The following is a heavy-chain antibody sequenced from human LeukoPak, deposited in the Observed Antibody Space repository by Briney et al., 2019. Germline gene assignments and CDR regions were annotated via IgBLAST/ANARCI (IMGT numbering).Heavy chain of an antibody. CDR3: ARDFGYYYGSGSYQPLDY. Sequence: GASVKVSCKASGYTFTSYAMHWVRQAPGQRLEWTGWINAGNGNTKYSQKFQGRVTITRDTSASPAYMELSRLRSEDTAVYYCARDFGYYYGSGSYQPLDYWGQGTLVTVSS. CDR1: GYTFTSYA. V-gene: IGHV1-3*01. CDR2: INAGNGNT. D-gene: IGHD3-10*01. J-gene: IGHJ4*02.